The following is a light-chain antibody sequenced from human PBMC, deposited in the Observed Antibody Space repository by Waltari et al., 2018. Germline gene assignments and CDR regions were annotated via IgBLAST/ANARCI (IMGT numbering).Light chain of an antibody. CDR3: ASRGASKV. Sequence: QSALTQPPSASGSPGQSVTISCTGTSSDVGAHKYVSWYQQHPGKAPKLLIYEVSKRASGVPDRFSGSKSGNTASLTVSGLQAEDEADYYCASRGASKVFGGGTKLTVL. CDR2: EVS. CDR1: SSDVGAHKY. J-gene: IGLJ2*01. V-gene: IGLV2-8*01.